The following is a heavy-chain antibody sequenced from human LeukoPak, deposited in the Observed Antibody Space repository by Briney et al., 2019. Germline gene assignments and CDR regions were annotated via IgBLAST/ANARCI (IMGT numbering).Heavy chain of an antibody. D-gene: IGHD6-13*01. V-gene: IGHV6-1*01. CDR2: TYYRSKWFN. J-gene: IGHJ3*02. CDR3: AREGSRWTSDSFDI. CDR1: GDSVSSISAA. Sequence: SQTLSLTCAISGDSVSSISAAWNWIRQSPSRGLEWLGRTYYRSKWFNDYAVSVKSRITINPDTSKNQFSLQLSSVTPEDTAVYYCAREGSRWTSDSFDIWAKGQWSPSLQ.